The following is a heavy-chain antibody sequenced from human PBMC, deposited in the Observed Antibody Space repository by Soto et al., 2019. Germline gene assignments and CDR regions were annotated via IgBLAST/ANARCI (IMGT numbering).Heavy chain of an antibody. J-gene: IGHJ4*02. CDR3: AKLLVLEGEVQDFDY. CDR1: GFSFSTSG. CDR2: IPYDGSHQ. V-gene: IGHV3-30*18. D-gene: IGHD3-3*01. Sequence: GGSLRLSCAASGFSFSTSGMHWVRQAPGKGLEWVAVIPYDGSHQYYADSVKGRFTISRDNSKNTLYLQMNSLRPEDTAVYYCAKLLVLEGEVQDFDYWAREPWSPSPQ.